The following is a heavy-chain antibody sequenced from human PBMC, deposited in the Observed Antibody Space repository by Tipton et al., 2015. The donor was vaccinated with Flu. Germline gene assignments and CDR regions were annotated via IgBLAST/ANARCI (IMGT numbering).Heavy chain of an antibody. Sequence: SLRLSCVASGFTFSSYDMNWVRQAPGKGLEWISFISTSANTIYYAESVKGRFTMSIDNAKNSLYLQMDSLRVEDTAVYYCARPTYGMDVWGQGTTVTISS. CDR3: ARPTYGMDV. V-gene: IGHV3-48*03. CDR2: ISTSANTI. CDR1: GFTFSSYD. J-gene: IGHJ6*02.